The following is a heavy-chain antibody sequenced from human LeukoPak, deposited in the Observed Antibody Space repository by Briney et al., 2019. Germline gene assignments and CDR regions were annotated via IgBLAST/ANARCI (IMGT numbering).Heavy chain of an antibody. CDR1: GGTISSYY. Sequence: SEALSLTCTVSGGTISSYYWSWIRQPAGKGLEWIGGFYSGGSADYNPSLKSRVTMSVDTSKNQFSLKLSSVTAADTAVYYCARVYSGYDLPGSLANYYFDYWGQGTLVTVSS. D-gene: IGHD5-12*01. V-gene: IGHV4-4*07. J-gene: IGHJ4*02. CDR3: ARVYSGYDLPGSLANYYFDY. CDR2: FYSGGSA.